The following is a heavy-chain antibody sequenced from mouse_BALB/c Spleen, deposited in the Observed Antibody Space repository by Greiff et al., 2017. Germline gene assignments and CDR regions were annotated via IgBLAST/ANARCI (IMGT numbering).Heavy chain of an antibody. Sequence: QVQLQQSGAELVRPGTSVKVSCKASGYAFTNYLIEWVKQRPGQGLEWIGVINPGSGGTNYNEKFKGKATLTADKSSSTAYMQLSSLTSDDSAVYFCAREGDGYFPYAMDYWGQGTSVTVSS. J-gene: IGHJ4*01. D-gene: IGHD2-3*01. V-gene: IGHV1-54*01. CDR1: GYAFTNYL. CDR3: AREGDGYFPYAMDY. CDR2: INPGSGGT.